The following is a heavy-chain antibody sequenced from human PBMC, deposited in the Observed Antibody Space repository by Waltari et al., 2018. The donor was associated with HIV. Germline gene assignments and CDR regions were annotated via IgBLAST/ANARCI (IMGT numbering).Heavy chain of an antibody. Sequence: EVQLVESGGGLVKPGGSLTLSCAASGFTVSNAWMGWVRQAPGRGLEGVGRIKRKSDGGTKDYTAPVKGRFTISRDDSKNTLYLQMNSLTTEDSGVYYCYGGGDAYWGRGTLVTVSS. CDR2: IKRKSDGGTK. V-gene: IGHV3-15*01. D-gene: IGHD3-16*01. CDR1: GFTVSNAW. J-gene: IGHJ4*02. CDR3: YGGGDAY.